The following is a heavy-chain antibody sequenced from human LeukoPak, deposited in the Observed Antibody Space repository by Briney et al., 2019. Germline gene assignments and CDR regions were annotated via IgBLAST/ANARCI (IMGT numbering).Heavy chain of an antibody. J-gene: IGHJ4*02. D-gene: IGHD5-12*01. Sequence: GGSLRLSCAASGFTFSSYAMSWVRQAPGKGLEWVSAISGSGGSTYYVDSVKGRFTISRDNSKNTLYLQMGSLRAEDTAVYYCAKHYIVATIYYFDYWGQGTLVTVSS. CDR1: GFTFSSYA. CDR2: ISGSGGST. CDR3: AKHYIVATIYYFDY. V-gene: IGHV3-23*01.